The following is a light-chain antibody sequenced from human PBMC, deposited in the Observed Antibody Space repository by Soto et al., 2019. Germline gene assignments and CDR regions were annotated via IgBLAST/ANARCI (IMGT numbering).Light chain of an antibody. J-gene: IGKJ3*01. V-gene: IGKV1-39*01. Sequence: DIQMPQSPSSMSASVGDRFTITCRASQSISAYLNWYQQKPGKAPKLLIYAASSLQSGVPSRFSGSGSGTDFTLTISSLQPEDFATYYCQESYSTPSVTVGPGTKVDIK. CDR3: QESYSTPSVT. CDR2: AAS. CDR1: QSISAY.